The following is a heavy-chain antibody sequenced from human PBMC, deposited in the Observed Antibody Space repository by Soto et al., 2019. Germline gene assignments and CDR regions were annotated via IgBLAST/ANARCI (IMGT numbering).Heavy chain of an antibody. Sequence: GGSLRLSCAASGFTVSSNYMSWVRQAPGKGLEWVSVIYSGGSTYYADSVKGRFTISRDNSKNTLYLQMNSLRAEDTAVYYCASLYHCSGGSRCSERGIYYFDYWGQGTLVTVSS. CDR2: IYSGGST. CDR3: ASLYHCSGGSRCSERGIYYFDY. J-gene: IGHJ4*02. CDR1: GFTVSSNY. D-gene: IGHD2-15*01. V-gene: IGHV3-66*01.